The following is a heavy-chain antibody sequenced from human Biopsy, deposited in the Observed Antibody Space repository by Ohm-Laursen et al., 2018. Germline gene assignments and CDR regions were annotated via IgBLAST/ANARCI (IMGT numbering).Heavy chain of an antibody. CDR3: AKDVRVKVQLDGMDV. CDR2: ISWHSGSR. V-gene: IGHV3-9*01. D-gene: IGHD1-1*01. J-gene: IGHJ6*02. CDR1: GFTFDDYA. Sequence: SLRLSCAASGFTFDDYAMHWVRQAPGKGLEWVSGISWHSGSRGYADSVKGRFTISRDNAKKLLYLQMNSPRAEDTALYYCAKDVRVKVQLDGMDVWGQGTTVTVSS.